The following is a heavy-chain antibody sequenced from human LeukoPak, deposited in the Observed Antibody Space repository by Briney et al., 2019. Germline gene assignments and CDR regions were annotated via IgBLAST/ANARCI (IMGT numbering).Heavy chain of an antibody. Sequence: GGSLRLSCAASGFTFSSYSMNWVRQAPGKGLEWVSSISSSSSYIYYADSVKGRFTISRDNAKNSLYLQMNSLRAEDTAVYYCARDIYDFWSGYYTRYYYGIDVWGQGTTVTVSS. CDR3: ARDIYDFWSGYYTRYYYGIDV. V-gene: IGHV3-21*01. D-gene: IGHD3-3*01. J-gene: IGHJ6*02. CDR2: ISSSSSYI. CDR1: GFTFSSYS.